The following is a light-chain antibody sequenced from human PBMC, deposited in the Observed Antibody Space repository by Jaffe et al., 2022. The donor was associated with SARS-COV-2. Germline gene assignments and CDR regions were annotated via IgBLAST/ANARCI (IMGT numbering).Light chain of an antibody. J-gene: IGLJ1*01. CDR2: EVS. V-gene: IGLV2-14*01. CDR1: SSDVGGYKY. CDR3: SSYTSSITYV. Sequence: QSALTQPASVSGSPGQSITISCTGTSSDVGGYKYVSWYQQHPGKAPKLMIYEVSNRPSGVSNRFSGSKSGNTASLTISGLQAEDEADYYCSSYTSSITYVFGIGTKVTVL.